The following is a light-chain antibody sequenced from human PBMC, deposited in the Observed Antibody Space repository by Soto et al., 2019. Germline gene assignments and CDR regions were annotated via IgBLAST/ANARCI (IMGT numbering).Light chain of an antibody. CDR3: QQRSNWPMYT. CDR2: GAS. V-gene: IGKV3D-20*02. CDR1: QSVSSSY. Sequence: VMTQSPATLSVSPGERATLSCRASQSVSSSYLAWYQQKPGQAPRLLIYGASSRATGIPARFSGSGSGTDFTLTISSLEPEDFAVYYCQQRSNWPMYTFGQGTKVAIK. J-gene: IGKJ2*01.